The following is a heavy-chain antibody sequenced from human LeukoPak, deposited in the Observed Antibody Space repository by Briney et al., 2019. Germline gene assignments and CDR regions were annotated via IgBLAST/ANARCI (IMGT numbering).Heavy chain of an antibody. Sequence: GGSLRLSCAASGFTFSAFSMNWVRQAPGKGLEWVSAISSSSSDIYYTDSVKGRFTISRDNANNFLYLQVSSLRAEDTAVYYCATGYTSGTRIDYWGQGTLVTVSS. CDR2: ISSSSSDI. CDR1: GFTFSAFS. J-gene: IGHJ4*02. V-gene: IGHV3-21*01. CDR3: ATGYTSGTRIDY. D-gene: IGHD6-19*01.